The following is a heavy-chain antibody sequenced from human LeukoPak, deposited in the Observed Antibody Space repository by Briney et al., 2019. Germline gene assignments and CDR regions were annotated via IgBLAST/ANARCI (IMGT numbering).Heavy chain of an antibody. J-gene: IGHJ4*02. Sequence: GGSLRLSCAASGFTVRSNYMSWVRRAPGKGLEWGSIIVSDHTTHYADSVKGRFTFSRDDSKSSLHLQMNRLRVEDTAVYYCARGLLESQFDHWGQGTLVTVSS. CDR2: IVSDHTT. CDR3: ARGLLESQFDH. CDR1: GFTVRSNY. V-gene: IGHV3-53*01. D-gene: IGHD3-10*01.